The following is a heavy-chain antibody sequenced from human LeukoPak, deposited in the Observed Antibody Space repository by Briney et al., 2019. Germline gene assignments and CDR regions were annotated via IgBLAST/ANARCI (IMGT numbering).Heavy chain of an antibody. Sequence: GGSLRLSCAASGFTFGSYWMHWVRQAPGKGLVWVSRINSDGSSTSYADSVKGRFTISRDNAKNTLYLQMNSLRVEDTAVYYCTRDNSLGIFGVVYGFGFDPWGQGTLVTVSS. CDR3: TRDNSLGIFGVVYGFGFDP. CDR1: GFTFGSYW. V-gene: IGHV3-74*01. D-gene: IGHD3-3*01. CDR2: INSDGSST. J-gene: IGHJ5*02.